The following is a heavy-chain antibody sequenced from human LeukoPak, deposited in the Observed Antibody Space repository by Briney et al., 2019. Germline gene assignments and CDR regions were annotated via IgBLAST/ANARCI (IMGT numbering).Heavy chain of an antibody. Sequence: PGGSLRLSCAASGFTFSSYSMNWVRQAPGKGLEWVSYISSSSSYIYYADSMKGRFTISRDNAKNSLYLQMNSLRAEDTAVYYCAREYYDILTGHDYYFDYWGQGTLVTVSS. J-gene: IGHJ4*02. CDR3: AREYYDILTGHDYYFDY. CDR2: ISSSSSYI. CDR1: GFTFSSYS. D-gene: IGHD3-9*01. V-gene: IGHV3-21*01.